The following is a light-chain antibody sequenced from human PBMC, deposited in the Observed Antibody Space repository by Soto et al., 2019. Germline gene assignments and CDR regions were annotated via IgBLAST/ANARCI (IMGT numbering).Light chain of an antibody. CDR1: QGIRTE. Sequence: ATQMTQSPSSLSASVGDRETNACRASQGIRTELGWYQQKAGEAPKLLIYAASTLQSGVPPRFSGSGSGTDFTLSISSLLPEDFATYYCLQDYDCPRTFGQGTKVDIK. V-gene: IGKV1-6*01. J-gene: IGKJ1*01. CDR3: LQDYDCPRT. CDR2: AAS.